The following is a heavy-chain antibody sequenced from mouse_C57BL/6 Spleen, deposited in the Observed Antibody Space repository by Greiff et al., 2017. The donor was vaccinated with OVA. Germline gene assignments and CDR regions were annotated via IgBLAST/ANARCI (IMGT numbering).Heavy chain of an antibody. Sequence: EVQLQQSGPELVKPGASVKLSCKASGYSFTGYYMNWVKQSPEKSLEWIGEINPSTGGTTYNQKFKAKATLTVDKSSSTAYMQLKSLTSEDSAVYYCARSGSTHCYFDVWGTGTTVTVSS. CDR2: INPSTGGT. CDR1: GYSFTGYY. J-gene: IGHJ1*03. CDR3: ARSGSTHCYFDV. V-gene: IGHV1-42*01. D-gene: IGHD1-1*01.